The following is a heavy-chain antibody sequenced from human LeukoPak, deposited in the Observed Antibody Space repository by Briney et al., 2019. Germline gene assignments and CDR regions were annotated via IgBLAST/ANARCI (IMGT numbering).Heavy chain of an antibody. J-gene: IGHJ4*02. Sequence: GESLKISCKDSGYSFTSYWIGWVRQMPGKGLEWMGIIYPGDSDTRYSPSFQGQVTISADKSISTAYLQWSSLKASDTAMYYCARRRLSAAGTHSWSIDYWGQGTLVTVSS. V-gene: IGHV5-51*01. D-gene: IGHD6-13*01. CDR1: GYSFTSYW. CDR3: ARRRLSAAGTHSWSIDY. CDR2: IYPGDSDT.